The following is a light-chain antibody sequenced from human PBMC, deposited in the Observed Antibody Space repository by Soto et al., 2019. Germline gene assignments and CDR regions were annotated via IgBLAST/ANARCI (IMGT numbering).Light chain of an antibody. J-gene: IGKJ3*01. V-gene: IGKV1-33*01. Sequence: DIQMTQSPSSLSASVGDRVTITCQASQNINIYLNWYQQSPGRAPKLLIYDASSLEKGVPSRFSGTGSGTHFTLNISSLQPEDIATYYCQPYDDLPFTFGPGTKVDIK. CDR1: QNINIY. CDR3: QPYDDLPFT. CDR2: DAS.